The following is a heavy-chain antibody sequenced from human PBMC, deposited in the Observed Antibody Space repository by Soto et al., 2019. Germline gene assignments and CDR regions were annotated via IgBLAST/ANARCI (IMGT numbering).Heavy chain of an antibody. CDR2: TYYRSKWYN. D-gene: IGHD6-19*01. CDR3: AREGGEWLVLTYYFDY. J-gene: IGHJ4*02. CDR1: GDSFSSNSAA. Sequence: SQTLSLTCAISGDSFSSNSAAWNWIRQSPSRGLEWLGRTYYRSKWYNDYAVSVKSRITINPDTSKNQFSLQLNSVTPEDTAVYYCAREGGEWLVLTYYFDYWGQGTLVTVSS. V-gene: IGHV6-1*01.